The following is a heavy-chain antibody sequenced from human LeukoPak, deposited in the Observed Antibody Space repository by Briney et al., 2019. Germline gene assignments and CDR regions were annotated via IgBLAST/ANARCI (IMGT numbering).Heavy chain of an antibody. CDR1: GNSISSYY. V-gene: IGHV4-59*13. CDR2: SYYNGNT. D-gene: IGHD2-2*01. Sequence: SETLSLTCSVFGNSISSYYWTWLRQPPGKGLEWIGYSYYNGNTNYDPSLKSRVTISVDRSKNQSSLKLTSVTAADTAVYYCARAAVGYCTTTSCHTYYYYMDVWGKGTTVTVSS. CDR3: ARAAVGYCTTTSCHTYYYYMDV. J-gene: IGHJ6*03.